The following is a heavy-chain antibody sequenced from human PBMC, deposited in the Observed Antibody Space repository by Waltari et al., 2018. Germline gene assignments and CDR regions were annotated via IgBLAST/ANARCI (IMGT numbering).Heavy chain of an antibody. CDR3: ASGGAVGWYY. V-gene: IGHV1-2*06. CDR2: INPNSGGT. D-gene: IGHD6-19*01. CDR1: GYTLTGYY. Sequence: QVQLVQSGAEVKKPGASVKVSCKASGYTLTGYYMHWVRQAPGQGLEWMGRINPNSGGTNHAQKIQGRVTMTRDTSISTAYMELGRLGSDDTAVYYCASGGAVGWYYWGQGTLVTVSS. J-gene: IGHJ4*02.